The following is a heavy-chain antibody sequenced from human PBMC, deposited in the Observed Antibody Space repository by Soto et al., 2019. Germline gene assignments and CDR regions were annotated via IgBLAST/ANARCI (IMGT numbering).Heavy chain of an antibody. V-gene: IGHV4-30-4*01. J-gene: IGHJ3*02. CDR3: ARVGPAGAFDI. CDR2: IYYSGST. Sequence: SETLSLTCTVSGGSISSGDYYWSWIRQPPGKGLEWIGYIYYSGSTYYNPSLKSRVTISVDTSKNQFSLKLSSVTAADTAVYYCARVGPAGAFDIWGQGTMVTVSS. CDR1: GGSISSGDYY.